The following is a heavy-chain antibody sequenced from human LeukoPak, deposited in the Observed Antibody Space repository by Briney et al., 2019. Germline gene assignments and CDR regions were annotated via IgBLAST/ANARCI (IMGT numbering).Heavy chain of an antibody. V-gene: IGHV3-33*01. J-gene: IGHJ4*02. D-gene: IGHD1-14*01. CDR1: GFTFGGYG. CDR3: TRYNNDHFDY. Sequence: PGRSLRLSCAGSGFTFGGYGMHWFRQTRGKGLEWVAVIAYDGSRAFYDDSVKGRFAISRDNSKNTMSVQMDDLRAEDTAVYYCTRYNNDHFDYWGQGTLVTVSS. CDR2: IAYDGSRA.